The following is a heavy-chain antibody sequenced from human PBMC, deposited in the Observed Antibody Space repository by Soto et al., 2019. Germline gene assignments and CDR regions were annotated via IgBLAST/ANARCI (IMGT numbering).Heavy chain of an antibody. CDR3: ARGDCSSTSCYHNFFDY. D-gene: IGHD2-2*01. J-gene: IGHJ4*02. CDR1: GYPFTGYY. CDR2: INPNSGGT. V-gene: IGHV1-2*04. Sequence: QVQLLQSGAEVKKPGASVKVSCKSSGYPFTGYYMHWVRQAPGQGLEWMGWINPNSGGTNYAQQFQGWVTMTRDTSMSTAYMELSRLRSDDTAVYYCARGDCSSTSCYHNFFDYWGQGTLVTVSS.